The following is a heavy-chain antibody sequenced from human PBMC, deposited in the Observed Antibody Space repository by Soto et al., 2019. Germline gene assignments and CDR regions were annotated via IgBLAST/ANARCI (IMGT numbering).Heavy chain of an antibody. J-gene: IGHJ5*02. Sequence: PGGSLRLSCAASGFTFSSYAMSWVRQAPGKGLVWVSRINYNGSTTSYADSVKGRFTISRDNARNTLYLQMNSLRAEDTAVYYCARAGTGWYWFDPWGQGTLVTVSS. D-gene: IGHD6-19*01. CDR1: GFTFSSYA. V-gene: IGHV3-74*01. CDR3: ARAGTGWYWFDP. CDR2: INYNGSTT.